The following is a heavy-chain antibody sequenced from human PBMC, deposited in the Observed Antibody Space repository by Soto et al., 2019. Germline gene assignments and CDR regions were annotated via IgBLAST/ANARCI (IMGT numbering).Heavy chain of an antibody. D-gene: IGHD3-10*01. CDR3: AGAAGRFGDLFWFDP. Sequence: QVQLVQSGAEVKKPGASVKVSCKASGYTFTSYNIHWVRQAPGQGLEWVGMINPRGFFTTYAQKFRGRVTMTGDTSTSVVYMELTTLRSEDTPGYYCAGAAGRFGDLFWFDPWGQGTLVSVSS. CDR1: GYTFTSYN. J-gene: IGHJ5*02. CDR2: INPRGFFT. V-gene: IGHV1-46*01.